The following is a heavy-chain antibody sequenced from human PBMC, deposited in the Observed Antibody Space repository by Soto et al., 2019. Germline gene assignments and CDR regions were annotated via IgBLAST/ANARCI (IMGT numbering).Heavy chain of an antibody. CDR2: IYYRGST. CDR3: ARGLRKDTTSLVFDY. CDR1: GVSIGTYF. D-gene: IGHD1-1*01. V-gene: IGHV4-59*12. J-gene: IGHJ4*01. Sequence: SETLSLTCSFSGVSIGTYFWSWLRQSPGKGLEWIGFIYYRGSTTYNPSLRSRVTISVDTSRKEFSLKMTSATAADTAVYFCARGLRKDTTSLVFDYWGHGTLVTVSS.